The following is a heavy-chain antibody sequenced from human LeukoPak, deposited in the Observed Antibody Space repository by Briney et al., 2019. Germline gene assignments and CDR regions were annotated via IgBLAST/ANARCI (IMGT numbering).Heavy chain of an antibody. Sequence: GGSLRLSCAASGFTFSSYAMSWVRQAPGKGLEWVSAISGSGGSTYYADSVKGRFTISRDNFKNTLYLQMNSLRAEDTAVYYCAKGVTMVRGVIMDYWGQGTLVTVSS. CDR2: ISGSGGST. CDR1: GFTFSSYA. D-gene: IGHD3-10*01. V-gene: IGHV3-23*01. CDR3: AKGVTMVRGVIMDY. J-gene: IGHJ4*02.